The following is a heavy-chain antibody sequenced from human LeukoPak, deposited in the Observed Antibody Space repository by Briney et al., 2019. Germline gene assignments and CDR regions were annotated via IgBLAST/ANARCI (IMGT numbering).Heavy chain of an antibody. D-gene: IGHD6-19*01. J-gene: IGHJ4*02. Sequence: PSETLSLTCTVSGGSISSYYWSWIRQPPGKGLEWIGYVSYSGSTNYNPSLKSRVTISVDTSKNQFSLKLSSVTAADTAVYYCARSSGYSSGWDYWGQGTLVTVSS. CDR1: GGSISSYY. CDR2: VSYSGST. CDR3: ARSSGYSSGWDY. V-gene: IGHV4-59*12.